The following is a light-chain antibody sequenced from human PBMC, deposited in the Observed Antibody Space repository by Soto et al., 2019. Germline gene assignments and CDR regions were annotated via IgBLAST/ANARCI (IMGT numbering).Light chain of an antibody. J-gene: IGKJ5*01. Sequence: DIQMTQSPSSLSASVGDRVTITCRTSQTISSYLHWYQQKPGKAPKLLIYGASSLQGGVPSRFSGSGSATDFTLTSSSLQPEDFATYYCQQSYRTPTFGQGPRLEIK. CDR3: QQSYRTPT. CDR1: QTISSY. CDR2: GAS. V-gene: IGKV1-39*01.